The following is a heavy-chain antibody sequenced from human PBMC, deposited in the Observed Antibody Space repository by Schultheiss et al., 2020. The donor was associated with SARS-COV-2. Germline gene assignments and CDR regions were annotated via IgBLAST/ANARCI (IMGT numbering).Heavy chain of an antibody. CDR2: LSNDGSDK. CDR1: GFTFSSYS. V-gene: IGHV3-30*03. D-gene: IGHD6-6*01. CDR3: ATQYGSSSENY. Sequence: GGSLRLSCAASGFTFSSYSMHWVRQAPGKGLEWVAGLSNDGSDKHYADSVKGRFTVSRDNFQNTMYLQMSSLRVEDTAVYYCATQYGSSSENYWGQGTLVTVSS. J-gene: IGHJ4*02.